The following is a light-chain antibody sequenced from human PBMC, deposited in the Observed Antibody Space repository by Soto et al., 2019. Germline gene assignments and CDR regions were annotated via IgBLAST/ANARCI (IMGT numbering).Light chain of an antibody. Sequence: EIVMTQSPATLSVSPGERATLSCRASQSVSSKVAWYQQKPGQAPRLLIYDASTRATGIPARFSGRGSGTEFTRTISSLQSEDFAVYSCHQYHNWTFGQGTKV. CDR1: QSVSSK. J-gene: IGKJ1*01. CDR3: HQYHNWT. CDR2: DAS. V-gene: IGKV3-15*01.